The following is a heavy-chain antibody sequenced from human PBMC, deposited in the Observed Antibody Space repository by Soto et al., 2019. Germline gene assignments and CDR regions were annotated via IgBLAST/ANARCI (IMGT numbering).Heavy chain of an antibody. CDR1: GYSFTSYW. J-gene: IGHJ4*02. Sequence: GESLKISCKGSGYSFTSYWISWVRQMPGKGLEWMGRIDPSDSYTNYSPSFQGHVTISADKSISTAYLQWSSLKASDTAMYYCAKLGVNHYDSSGPDYWGQGTLVTVSS. V-gene: IGHV5-10-1*01. CDR2: IDPSDSYT. D-gene: IGHD3-22*01. CDR3: AKLGVNHYDSSGPDY.